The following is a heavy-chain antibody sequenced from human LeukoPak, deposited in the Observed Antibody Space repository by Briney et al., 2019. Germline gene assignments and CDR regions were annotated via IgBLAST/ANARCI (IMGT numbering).Heavy chain of an antibody. D-gene: IGHD3-16*01. J-gene: IGHJ3*02. Sequence: SETLSLTCAVYGGSFRGYYWSWIRQPPGKGLEWIGEINHSGSTNYNPSLKSRVTISVDTSKNQFSLKLSSVTAADTAVYYCASAQYYDYVWGSLDAFDIWGQGTMVTVSS. CDR2: INHSGST. CDR1: GGSFRGYY. V-gene: IGHV4-34*01. CDR3: ASAQYYDYVWGSLDAFDI.